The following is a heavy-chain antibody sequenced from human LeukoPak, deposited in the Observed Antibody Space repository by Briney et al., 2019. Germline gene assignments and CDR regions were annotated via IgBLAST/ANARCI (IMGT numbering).Heavy chain of an antibody. Sequence: PSETLSLTCAVYGGSFSAYYWSWIRQPPGKGLEWIGEINHSGSTNYNPSLKSRVTISVDTSKNQFSLKLSSVTAADTAVYYCAARIAAAGTLDYWGQGTLVTVSS. CDR1: GGSFSAYY. V-gene: IGHV4-34*01. CDR2: INHSGST. J-gene: IGHJ4*02. D-gene: IGHD6-13*01. CDR3: AARIAAAGTLDY.